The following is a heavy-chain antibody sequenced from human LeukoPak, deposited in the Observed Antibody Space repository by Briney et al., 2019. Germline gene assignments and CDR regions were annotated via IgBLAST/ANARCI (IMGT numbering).Heavy chain of an antibody. CDR2: ISAYNGNT. Sequence: ASVKVSCKASGYTFTSYGISWVRQAPGQGREWMGWISAYNGNTNYPQKLQGRVTMTTHTHTRPADLELRALKSHDTPVYYCARDSEEMSDYWGKGTLVTVSS. CDR1: GYTFTSYG. V-gene: IGHV1-18*01. D-gene: IGHD5-24*01. CDR3: ARDSEEMSDY. J-gene: IGHJ4*02.